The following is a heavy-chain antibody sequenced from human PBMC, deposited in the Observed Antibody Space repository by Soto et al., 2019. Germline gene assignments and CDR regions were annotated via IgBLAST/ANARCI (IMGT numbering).Heavy chain of an antibody. J-gene: IGHJ6*02. D-gene: IGHD4-17*01. V-gene: IGHV3-23*01. CDR3: AKDLSYGNLSPYYHYGMDV. Sequence: TGGSLRLSCAASGFTFNSYAMNWVRQAPGKGLEWVSAISGGRDYTYYADSVKGRFIISRDNSKTTLYLQMNSLRAEDTAVYYCAKDLSYGNLSPYYHYGMDVWGQGTTVTVSS. CDR1: GFTFNSYA. CDR2: ISGGRDYT.